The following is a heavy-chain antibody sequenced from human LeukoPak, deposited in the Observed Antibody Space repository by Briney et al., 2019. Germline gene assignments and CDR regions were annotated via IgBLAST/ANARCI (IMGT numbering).Heavy chain of an antibody. V-gene: IGHV1-46*01. J-gene: IGHJ6*02. CDR3: ARPLVPDYYYGMDV. Sequence: ASVKVSCKASGYTFTSYYMHWVRQAPGQGLEWMGIINPSGGSTSYAQKFQGRVTITADESTSTAYMELSSLRSEDTAVYYCARPLVPDYYYGMDVWGQGTTVTVSS. D-gene: IGHD6-6*01. CDR2: INPSGGST. CDR1: GYTFTSYY.